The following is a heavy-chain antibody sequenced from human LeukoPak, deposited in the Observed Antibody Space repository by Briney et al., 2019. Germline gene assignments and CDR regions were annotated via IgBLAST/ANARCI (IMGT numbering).Heavy chain of an antibody. CDR2: INRVDGIR. CDR1: GDTFNIHY. V-gene: IGHV1-46*02. J-gene: IGHJ4*02. CDR3: ASEKNYGDKYFDS. D-gene: IGHD4-17*01. Sequence: ASLKISCKASGDTFNIHYFHWIRQAPGQGLEWMGIINRVDGIRGNAQTFQGRLMLTKDTSTGTAYMELSSLRSEDTAIYYCASEKNYGDKYFDSWGQGTVVTVSS.